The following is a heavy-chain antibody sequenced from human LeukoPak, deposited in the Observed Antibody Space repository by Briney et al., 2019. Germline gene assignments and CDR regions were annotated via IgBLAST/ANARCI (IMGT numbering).Heavy chain of an antibody. CDR2: INHSGST. V-gene: IGHV4-34*01. J-gene: IGHJ4*02. D-gene: IGHD3-10*01. Sequence: SETLSLTCAVYGGSFSGYYWSWIRQPPGKGLEWIGEINHSGSTNYSPSLKSRATISVDTSKNQFSLKLSSVTAADTAVYYCARSGAIDLDYWGQGTLVTVSS. CDR1: GGSFSGYY. CDR3: ARSGAIDLDY.